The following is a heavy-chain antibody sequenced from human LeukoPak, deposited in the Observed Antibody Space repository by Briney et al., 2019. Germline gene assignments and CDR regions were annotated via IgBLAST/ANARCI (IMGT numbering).Heavy chain of an antibody. V-gene: IGHV4-34*01. CDR1: GGSFSGYY. J-gene: IGHJ4*02. Sequence: KPSETLSLTCAVYGGSFSGYYWSWIRQPPGKGLEWIGEINHSGSTNYNPSLKSRVTISVDTSKNQFSLKLSSVTAADTAIYYCARQGYSYRLWGQGTPVTVSS. CDR2: INHSGST. D-gene: IGHD5-18*01. CDR3: ARQGYSYRL.